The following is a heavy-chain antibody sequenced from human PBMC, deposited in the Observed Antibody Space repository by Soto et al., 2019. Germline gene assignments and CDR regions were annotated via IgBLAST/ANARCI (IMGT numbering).Heavy chain of an antibody. V-gene: IGHV4-30-4*01. Sequence: QVQLQESGPGLVKPSQTLSLTCTVSGGSISSGDYYWSWIRQPPGKGLEWIGYIYYSGSTYYNPSLKSRVTISVDTSKNQFSLKLSSVTAADTAVYYCARGGNGDYEGNYFDYWGQGTLVTVSS. J-gene: IGHJ4*02. CDR2: IYYSGST. CDR1: GGSISSGDYY. CDR3: ARGGNGDYEGNYFDY. D-gene: IGHD4-17*01.